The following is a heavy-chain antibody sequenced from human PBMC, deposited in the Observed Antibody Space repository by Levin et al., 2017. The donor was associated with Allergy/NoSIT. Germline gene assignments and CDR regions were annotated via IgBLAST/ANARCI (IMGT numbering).Heavy chain of an antibody. CDR2: INPNSGGT. J-gene: IGHJ6*03. CDR3: ARGKRLMVRGVQSYYYYYYMDV. Sequence: PGESLKISCKASGYTFTGYYMHWVRQAPGQGLEWMGWINPNSGGTNYAQKFQGRVTMTRDTSISTAYMELSRLRSDDTAVYYCARGKRLMVRGVQSYYYYYYMDVWGKGTTVTVSS. V-gene: IGHV1-2*02. D-gene: IGHD3-10*01. CDR1: GYTFTGYY.